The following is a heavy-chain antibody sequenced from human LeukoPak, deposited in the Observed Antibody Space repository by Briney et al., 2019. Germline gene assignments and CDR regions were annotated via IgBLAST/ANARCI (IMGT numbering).Heavy chain of an antibody. V-gene: IGHV4-31*03. CDR2: IYYSGST. CDR1: GGSISGGGYY. D-gene: IGHD1-14*01. J-gene: IGHJ3*02. CDR3: ASFVPELAFDI. Sequence: SQTLSLTCTVSGGSISGGGYYWSWIRQHPGKGLEWIVYIYYSGSTYYNPSLKSRVTISVDTSKNQSSLQLSCVTSADTAVYCCASFVPELAFDIWGQGKMVTASS.